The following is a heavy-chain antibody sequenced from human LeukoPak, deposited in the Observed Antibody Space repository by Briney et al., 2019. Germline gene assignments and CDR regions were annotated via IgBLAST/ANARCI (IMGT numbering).Heavy chain of an antibody. CDR3: ARGGTSTRPFDY. V-gene: IGHV4-34*01. CDR2: VNHSGST. D-gene: IGHD1-14*01. CDR1: GESFSAYY. Sequence: SETLSLTCAVYGESFSAYYWSWIRQPPGQGLEWIGEVNHSGSTDYNPSLKSRVTLSIDTSKNQFSLKLSSVTAADTAVYYCARGGTSTRPFDYWGQGTLVTVSS. J-gene: IGHJ4*02.